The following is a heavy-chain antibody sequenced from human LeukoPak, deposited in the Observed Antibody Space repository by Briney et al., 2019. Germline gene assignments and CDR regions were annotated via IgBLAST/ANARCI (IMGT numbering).Heavy chain of an antibody. D-gene: IGHD6-19*01. CDR1: GDSVSSNSAA. J-gene: IGHJ6*02. CDR3: ARERGEAVAGLRKYYYYYGMDV. Sequence: SQTLSLTCAISGDSVSSNSAAWNWIRQSPSRGLEWLGRTYYRSKWYNDYAVSVKSRITINPDTSKNQFSLQLNSVTPEDTAVYFCARERGEAVAGLRKYYYYYGMDVWGQGTTVTVSS. CDR2: TYYRSKWYN. V-gene: IGHV6-1*01.